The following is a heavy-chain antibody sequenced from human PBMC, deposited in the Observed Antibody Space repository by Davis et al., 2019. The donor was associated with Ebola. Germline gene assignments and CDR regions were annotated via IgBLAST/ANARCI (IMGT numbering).Heavy chain of an antibody. CDR1: GFTFSNYA. V-gene: IGHV3-23*01. CDR3: AGDPNWESGS. Sequence: PGGSLRLSCAASGFTFSNYAMSWVRQAPGGGLEWVSGISASGADIKYADSVRGRFSISRDDSKNTLYLQMDSLRIEDTAQYFCAGDPNWESGSWGQGTPVSVSS. CDR2: ISASGADI. J-gene: IGHJ5*02. D-gene: IGHD1-1*01.